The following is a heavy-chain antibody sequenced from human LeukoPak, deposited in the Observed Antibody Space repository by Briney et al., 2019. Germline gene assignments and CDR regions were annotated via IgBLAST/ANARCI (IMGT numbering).Heavy chain of an antibody. J-gene: IGHJ4*02. CDR1: GFTFSSYA. D-gene: IGHD6-13*01. Sequence: GGSLRLSCAASGFTFSSYAMSWVRQAPGKGLKWVSGISGSGGSTYYADSVKGRFTIPRDNSKNTLYLQINSLRAEDTAVYYCSKGPSSGYGSSWFFDYWGQGTLVTVSS. V-gene: IGHV3-23*01. CDR2: ISGSGGST. CDR3: SKGPSSGYGSSWFFDY.